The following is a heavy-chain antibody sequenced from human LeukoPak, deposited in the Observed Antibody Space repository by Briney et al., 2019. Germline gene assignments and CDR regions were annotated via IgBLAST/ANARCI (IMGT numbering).Heavy chain of an antibody. V-gene: IGHV1-2*02. CDR1: GYTYTGYH. D-gene: IGHD2-2*02. CDR3: ARDRLVVVPAAIRGYYMDV. Sequence: ASVKVSCKASGYTYTGYHMHWLRQAPGQGLEWMGWINPNSGGTNYAQKFQGRVTMTRDTSISTAYMELGRLRSDDTAVYYCARDRLVVVPAAIRGYYMDVWGKGTTVTVSS. J-gene: IGHJ6*03. CDR2: INPNSGGT.